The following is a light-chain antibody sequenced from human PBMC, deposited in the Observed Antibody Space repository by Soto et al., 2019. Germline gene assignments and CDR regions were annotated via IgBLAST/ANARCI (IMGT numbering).Light chain of an antibody. V-gene: IGLV1-47*01. CDR1: SSSIGRNY. CDR3: AAWDDTLSVHVI. J-gene: IGLJ2*01. Sequence: QLVLTQPPTASGTPGQRVTISCSGSSSSIGRNYVYWYQQLPGTAPKLLIYRDNQRPSGVPDRFSGSKSGTSASLAISGLRSEDEADYYCAAWDDTLSVHVIFGGGTKLTVL. CDR2: RDN.